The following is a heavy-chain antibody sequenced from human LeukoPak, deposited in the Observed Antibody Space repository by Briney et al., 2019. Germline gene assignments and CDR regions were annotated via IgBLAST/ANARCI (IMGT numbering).Heavy chain of an antibody. V-gene: IGHV3-53*01. CDR2: IYPAGNT. CDR1: GFTVSSNF. J-gene: IGHJ4*02. D-gene: IGHD4-17*01. CDR3: ARARGTIANCDY. Sequence: PGGSLRLSCAASGFTVSSNFFSWVRQAPGKGLEWVSIIYPAGNTYYADSVKGRFTISRDNSKNTLYLHMNSLRAEDTAMYYCARARGTIANCDYWGQGTLVTVSS.